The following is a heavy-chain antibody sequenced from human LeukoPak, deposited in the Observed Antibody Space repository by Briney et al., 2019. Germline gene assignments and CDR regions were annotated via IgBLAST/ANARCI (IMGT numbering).Heavy chain of an antibody. CDR1: GGSISSSS. Sequence: ETLSLTCTVSGGSISSSSYYWGWIRQPPGKGLEWVSSISSSGSYIYYADSVKGRFTISRDNAKNSLYLQMNSLRAEDTAVYYCATTVVPSTQYYFDYWGQETLVTVSS. D-gene: IGHD4-23*01. V-gene: IGHV3-21*04. CDR3: ATTVVPSTQYYFDY. CDR2: ISSSGSYI. J-gene: IGHJ4*02.